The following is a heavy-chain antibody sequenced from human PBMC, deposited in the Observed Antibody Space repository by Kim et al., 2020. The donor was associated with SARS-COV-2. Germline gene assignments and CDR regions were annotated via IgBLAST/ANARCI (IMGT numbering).Heavy chain of an antibody. Sequence: FYIESVKGRFTISRDKSKNRLHLQRSSLRPEDTAVYYCVKDSAGYFDYWGQGILVTVSS. D-gene: IGHD2-15*01. J-gene: IGHJ4*02. CDR3: VKDSAGYFDY. V-gene: IGHV3-64*03.